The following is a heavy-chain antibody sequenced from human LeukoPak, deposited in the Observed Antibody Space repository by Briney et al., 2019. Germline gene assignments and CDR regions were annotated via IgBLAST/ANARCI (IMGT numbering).Heavy chain of an antibody. CDR1: GYTFTGYY. J-gene: IGHJ4*02. V-gene: IGHV1-2*02. CDR2: INPNSGGT. CDR3: ARSPRLWLRAGVDY. D-gene: IGHD5-18*01. Sequence: EASVKVSCKASGYTFTGYYMHWVRQAPGQGLEWMGWINPNSGGTNYAQKFQGRVTMTRDTSISTAYMEPSRLRSDDTAVYYCARSPRLWLRAGVDYWGQGTLVTVSS.